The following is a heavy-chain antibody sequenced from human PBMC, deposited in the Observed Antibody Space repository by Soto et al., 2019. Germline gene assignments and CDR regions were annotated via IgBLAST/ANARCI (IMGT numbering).Heavy chain of an antibody. CDR3: AHIPGSGQLLYSYYYYMDV. CDR1: GFSLTTSGEA. Sequence: QITLKEPGPTLVKPTQTLTLTCTFSGFSLTTSGEAVGWIRQPPGKALEWLALIYWDDDKRSSPSLKSRLTIPKDTSKNQVVLTMTNMDPVDTATYYCAHIPGSGQLLYSYYYYMDVWGKGTTVTVSS. J-gene: IGHJ6*03. V-gene: IGHV2-5*02. CDR2: IYWDDDK. D-gene: IGHD3-10*01.